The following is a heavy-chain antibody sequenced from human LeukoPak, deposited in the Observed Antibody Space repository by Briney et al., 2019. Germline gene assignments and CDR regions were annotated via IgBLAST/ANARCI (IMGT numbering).Heavy chain of an antibody. CDR2: ISANNGNT. D-gene: IGHD3-9*01. J-gene: IGHJ4*02. CDR3: ARVDILTGYYFFDY. V-gene: IGHV1-18*01. CDR1: GYTFIKYG. Sequence: GASVTVSCKASGYTFIKYGVSWVRQAPGQGLEWMGWISANNGNTYYVEKFKGRVTMTTDTSTDTAYMELWSPRSDDTAVFYCARVDILTGYYFFDYWGQGTLITVSS.